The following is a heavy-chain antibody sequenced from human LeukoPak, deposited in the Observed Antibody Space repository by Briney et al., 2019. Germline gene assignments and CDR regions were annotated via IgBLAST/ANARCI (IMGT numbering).Heavy chain of an antibody. D-gene: IGHD3-22*01. CDR3: ARGRDYYDSSGPPTADYYMDV. CDR2: IYYSGST. J-gene: IGHJ6*03. Sequence: SETLSLTCTVSGGSISSYYWSWIRQPPGKGLEWIGYIYYSGSTNYNPSLKSRVIISVDTSKNQFSLKLSSVTAADTAVYYCARGRDYYDSSGPPTADYYMDVWGKGTTVTVSS. CDR1: GGSISSYY. V-gene: IGHV4-59*01.